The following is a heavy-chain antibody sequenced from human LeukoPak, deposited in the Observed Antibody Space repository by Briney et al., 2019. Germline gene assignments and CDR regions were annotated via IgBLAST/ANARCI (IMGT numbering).Heavy chain of an antibody. CDR3: AREDAGNWFDP. J-gene: IGHJ5*02. V-gene: IGHV4-61*08. CDR2: IYYSGST. CDR1: GGSISSGGYS. D-gene: IGHD2-2*01. Sequence: SETLSLTCAVSGGSISSGGYSWSWIRQPPGKGLEWIGYIYYSGSTNYNPSLKSRVTISVDTSKNQFSLKLSSVTAADTAVYYCAREDAGNWFDPWGQGTLVTVSS.